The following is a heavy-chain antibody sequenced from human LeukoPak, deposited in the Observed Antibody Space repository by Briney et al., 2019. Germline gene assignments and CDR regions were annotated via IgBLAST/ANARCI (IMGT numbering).Heavy chain of an antibody. CDR1: GYTFTGYY. D-gene: IGHD5-24*01. Sequence: GASVKVSCKASGYTFTGYYMHWVRQAPGQGLEWMGWINPNSGGTKYAQKFQGRVTMTRDTSISAVYMELSRLRSDDTAVYYCARDGTGVYNLVQYWGQGTLVTVSS. J-gene: IGHJ4*02. V-gene: IGHV1-2*02. CDR2: INPNSGGT. CDR3: ARDGTGVYNLVQY.